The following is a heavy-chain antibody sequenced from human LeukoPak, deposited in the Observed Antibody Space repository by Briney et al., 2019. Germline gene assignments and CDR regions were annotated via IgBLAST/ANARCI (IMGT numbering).Heavy chain of an antibody. CDR1: GGSISSYY. CDR2: IYTSGST. Sequence: PSETLSLTCTVSGGSISSYYWSWIRQPAGKGLEWIGRIYTSGSTNYNPSLKSRVTMSVDTSKNQFSLKLSSVTAADTAVYYCARAGSGIAVAGHWDNPRENYYYYYGMDVWGQGTTVTVSS. V-gene: IGHV4-4*07. J-gene: IGHJ6*02. D-gene: IGHD6-19*01. CDR3: ARAGSGIAVAGHWDNPRENYYYYYGMDV.